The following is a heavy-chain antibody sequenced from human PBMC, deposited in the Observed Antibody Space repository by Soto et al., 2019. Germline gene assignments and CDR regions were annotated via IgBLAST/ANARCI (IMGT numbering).Heavy chain of an antibody. D-gene: IGHD6-19*01. CDR3: ARRSSGWYFDY. J-gene: IGHJ4*02. CDR1: GFSFSSYA. V-gene: IGHV3-23*01. CDR2: ISGSGDST. Sequence: EVQLLESGGGLVQPGGSLRLSCAASGFSFSSYAMNWVRQAPGKGLEWVSVISGSGDSTYYAASVKGRFTISRDHSKNTVYLQMISLRAEDTAVYFCARRSSGWYFDYWSQGTLVIVSS.